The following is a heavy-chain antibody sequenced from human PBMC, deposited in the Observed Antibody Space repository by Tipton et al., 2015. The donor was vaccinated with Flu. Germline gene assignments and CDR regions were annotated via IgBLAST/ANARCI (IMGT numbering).Heavy chain of an antibody. Sequence: TLSLTCAVYGGSFSGYYWSWIRQPPGKGLEWIGEINHSGSTNYNPSLKSRVTISVDTSKNQFSLKLSSVTAADTAVYYCARVTIGYSSSWYIGGVSDYWGQGTLVTVSS. D-gene: IGHD6-13*01. CDR2: INHSGST. CDR1: GGSFSGYY. V-gene: IGHV4-34*01. CDR3: ARVTIGYSSSWYIGGVSDY. J-gene: IGHJ4*02.